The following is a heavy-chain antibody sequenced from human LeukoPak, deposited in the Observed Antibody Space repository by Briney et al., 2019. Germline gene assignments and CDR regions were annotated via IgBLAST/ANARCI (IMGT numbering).Heavy chain of an antibody. Sequence: PSETLSLTCTVSGGSISNSFWSWVRQPAGKGLEWIGRVYTSGSTNCNPSLESRVTMLVDTSKSQFSLKLNSVTAADTAVYYCARGSGTTTRQAFDIWGQGTMVIVYS. J-gene: IGHJ3*02. CDR3: ARGSGTTTRQAFDI. D-gene: IGHD1-7*01. V-gene: IGHV4-4*07. CDR2: VYTSGST. CDR1: GGSISNSF.